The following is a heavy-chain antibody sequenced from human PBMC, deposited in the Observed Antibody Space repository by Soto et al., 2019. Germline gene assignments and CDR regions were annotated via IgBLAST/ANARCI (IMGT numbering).Heavy chain of an antibody. CDR3: AKDSNYLAIVKMATTGMDV. CDR1: GFTFRNHG. V-gene: IGHV3-30*18. D-gene: IGHD1-1*01. CDR2: ISYNGKND. J-gene: IGHJ6*02. Sequence: GGSLRLSCVASGFTFRNHGMHWVRQAPGKGLEWVAVISYNGKNDHYADSLKGRFTISRDNSKNTVFLQMNSLTPEDTAVYYCAKDSNYLAIVKMATTGMDVWGQGTTVTVS.